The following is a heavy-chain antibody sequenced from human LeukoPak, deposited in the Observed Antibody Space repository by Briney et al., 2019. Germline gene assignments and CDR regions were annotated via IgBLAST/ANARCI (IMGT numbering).Heavy chain of an antibody. D-gene: IGHD6-19*01. V-gene: IGHV3-30*18. CDR1: GFTFSSYG. Sequence: PGRSLRLSCAASGFTFSSYGMHWVRQAPGKGLEWVAVISYDGNNKYYADSVKGRFKISRDNSKNTLYLQMNSLRAEDTALYYCAKGYTSGWRDAFDIWGQGTMVTVSS. CDR3: AKGYTSGWRDAFDI. CDR2: ISYDGNNK. J-gene: IGHJ3*02.